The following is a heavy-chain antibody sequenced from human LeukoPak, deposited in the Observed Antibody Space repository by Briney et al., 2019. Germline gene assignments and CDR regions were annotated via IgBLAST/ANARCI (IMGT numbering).Heavy chain of an antibody. CDR2: IYYSGST. Sequence: SETLSLTCTVSGGSISTYYWGWIRQPPGKGLEWIGSIYYSGSTYYNASLKSRVTISADTSKNQFSLKLSSVTAADTAVYYCARPLSGSSSWHGDAFDIWGQGTMVTVSS. CDR3: ARPLSGSSSWHGDAFDI. CDR1: GGSISTYY. J-gene: IGHJ3*02. D-gene: IGHD6-13*01. V-gene: IGHV4-39*01.